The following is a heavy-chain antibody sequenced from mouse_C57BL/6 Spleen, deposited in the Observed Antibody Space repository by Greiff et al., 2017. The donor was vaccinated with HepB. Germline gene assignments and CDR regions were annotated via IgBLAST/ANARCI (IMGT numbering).Heavy chain of an antibody. V-gene: IGHV5-17*01. Sequence: EVKVVESGGGLVKPGGSLKLSCAASGFTFSDYGMHWVRQAPEKGLEWVAYISSGSSTIYYADTVKGRFTISRDNAKNTLFLQMTSLRSEDTAMYYCARRYGYDRDYFDYWGQGTTLTVSS. J-gene: IGHJ2*01. CDR2: ISSGSSTI. CDR1: GFTFSDYG. D-gene: IGHD2-2*01. CDR3: ARRYGYDRDYFDY.